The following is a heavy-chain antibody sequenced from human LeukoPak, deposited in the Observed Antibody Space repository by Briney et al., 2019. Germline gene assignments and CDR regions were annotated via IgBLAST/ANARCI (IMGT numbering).Heavy chain of an antibody. Sequence: PSETLSLTCAVSGDSFSSHYWAWIRQSPGTGLEWIGYISHIGRTNYNPSLKSRVTISIDTSKNQFSLKLRSVTAADTAVYYCARDLVTVTKGFDIWGQGTMVSVSS. CDR2: ISHIGRT. D-gene: IGHD4-17*01. V-gene: IGHV4-59*11. CDR3: ARDLVTVTKGFDI. CDR1: GDSFSSHY. J-gene: IGHJ3*02.